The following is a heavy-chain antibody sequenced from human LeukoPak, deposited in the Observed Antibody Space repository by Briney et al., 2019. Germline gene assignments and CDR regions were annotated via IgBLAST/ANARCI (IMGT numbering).Heavy chain of an antibody. V-gene: IGHV3-64*04. CDR2: ISSDGDST. CDR3: ARLGSIAAAGTPDY. D-gene: IGHD6-13*01. Sequence: PGGSLRLSCSASGFTFSSYAMHWVRQAPGKGLEYVSAISSDGDSTYNADSVKGRFTISRDNAKNSLYLQMNSLRGEDTAVYYCARLGSIAAAGTPDYWGQGTLVTVSS. J-gene: IGHJ4*02. CDR1: GFTFSSYA.